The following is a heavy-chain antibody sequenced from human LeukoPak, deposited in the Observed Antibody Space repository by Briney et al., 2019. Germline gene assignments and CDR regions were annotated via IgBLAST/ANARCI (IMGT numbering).Heavy chain of an antibody. Sequence: ASVKVSCKASGGTFSSYAISWVRQAPGQGLEWMGRIIPILGIANYAQKFRGRVTITADKSTSTAYMELSSLRSEDTAVHYCARDPNSPHGSYRPNDFDYWGQGTLVTVSS. V-gene: IGHV1-69*04. D-gene: IGHD3-16*02. CDR2: IIPILGIA. CDR1: GGTFSSYA. J-gene: IGHJ4*02. CDR3: ARDPNSPHGSYRPNDFDY.